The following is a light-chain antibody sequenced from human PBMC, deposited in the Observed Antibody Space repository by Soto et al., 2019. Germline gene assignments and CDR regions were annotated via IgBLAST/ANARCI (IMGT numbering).Light chain of an antibody. CDR2: DAS. Sequence: DIQMTQSPSTLSASVGDGVNITCLASRSLTRWMAWYQQKPGKAPKLLIYDASSLESGVPSRFSGSGSGTEFTLTISSLQPDDFATYYCQQYNSYSLTCGGGTKVDIK. J-gene: IGKJ4*01. CDR1: RSLTRW. V-gene: IGKV1-5*01. CDR3: QQYNSYSLT.